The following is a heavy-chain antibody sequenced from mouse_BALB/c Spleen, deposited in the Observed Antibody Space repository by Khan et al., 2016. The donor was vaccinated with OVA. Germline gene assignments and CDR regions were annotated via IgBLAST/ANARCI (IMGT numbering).Heavy chain of an antibody. CDR1: GYTFINYW. J-gene: IGHJ2*01. D-gene: IGHD1-1*02. CDR3: ARRGLWWYFDY. Sequence: VQLQQSGAELAKPGASVKMSCKASGYTFINYWILWVKQRPGQGLEWIGYINPSTGYTEYNQNFKDKATLTADKYSSTAYMQLSSLTSEDSAVNYDARRGLWWYFDYWGQGTTLTVSS. V-gene: IGHV1-7*01. CDR2: INPSTGYT.